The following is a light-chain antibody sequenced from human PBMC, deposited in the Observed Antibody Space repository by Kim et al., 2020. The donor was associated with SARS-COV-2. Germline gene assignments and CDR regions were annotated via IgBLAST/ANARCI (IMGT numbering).Light chain of an antibody. V-gene: IGKV1-5*01. Sequence: DIRMTQSPSTLSASVGDRVTLACRASQSVDRRLALYQQKPGEAPKVLIYDASSLQRGVPSRFSGGGSGTEFALTITTLQPDDFATYYCQQYYVYPLTFGGGAKVEI. CDR3: QQYYVYPLT. CDR2: DAS. CDR1: QSVDRR. J-gene: IGKJ4*01.